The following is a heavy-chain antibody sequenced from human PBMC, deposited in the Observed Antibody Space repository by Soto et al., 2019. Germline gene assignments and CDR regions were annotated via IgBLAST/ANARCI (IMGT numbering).Heavy chain of an antibody. CDR3: ARHTPAISISDH. CDR2: MYYSGST. Sequence: SETLSLTCTVSGGSVTSSDFYWGWIRQPPGKGLEWIGSMYYSGSTYYNPSLKSRVTISVDTSKNQFSLKLSSVTAADTAVYYCARHTPAISISDHWGQGTLVTVSS. D-gene: IGHD2-15*01. J-gene: IGHJ4*02. CDR1: GGSVTSSDFY. V-gene: IGHV4-39*01.